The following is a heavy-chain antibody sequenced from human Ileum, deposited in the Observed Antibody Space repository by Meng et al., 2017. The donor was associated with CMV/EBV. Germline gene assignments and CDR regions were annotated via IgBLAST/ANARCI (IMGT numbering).Heavy chain of an antibody. J-gene: IGHJ6*02. CDR1: GFTFSSYG. Sequence: GESLKISCAVSGFTFSSYGMYWVRQAPGKGLEWVAVIWYDGSNKYYADSVKGRFTISRDNSKNTLYLQMNSLRPEDTAVYYCAKDGLGATNYYLGMDLWGQGTTVTVSS. D-gene: IGHD1-26*01. CDR2: IWYDGSNK. V-gene: IGHV3-33*06. CDR3: AKDGLGATNYYLGMDL.